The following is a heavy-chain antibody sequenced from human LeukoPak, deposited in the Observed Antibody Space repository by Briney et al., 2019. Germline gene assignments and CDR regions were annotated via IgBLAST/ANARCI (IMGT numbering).Heavy chain of an antibody. V-gene: IGHV4-39*01. J-gene: IGHJ4*02. D-gene: IGHD2-2*02. CDR3: ARLPSVVPAAIGIFDY. Sequence: SETLSLTCTVSGGSISSSSYYWGWIRQPPGKGLEWIGSIYYSGSTYYNPSLKSRVTTSVDTSKNQFSLKLSSVTAADTAVYYCARLPSVVPAAIGIFDYWGQGTLVTVSS. CDR2: IYYSGST. CDR1: GGSISSSSYY.